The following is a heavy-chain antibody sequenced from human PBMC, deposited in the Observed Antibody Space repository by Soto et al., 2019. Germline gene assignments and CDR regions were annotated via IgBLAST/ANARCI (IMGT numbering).Heavy chain of an antibody. CDR3: AKAGYRVRDPFDY. Sequence: EVQLLESGGGLVQPGGSLRLSCAASGFTFSSYAMRWVRTAPGKGLEWVSAISGSGGSTYYADSVKGRFTISRDNSKNTLYLQMNSLRAGDTAVYYCAKAGYRVRDPFDYWGQGTLVTVSS. CDR2: ISGSGGST. D-gene: IGHD5-12*01. CDR1: GFTFSSYA. J-gene: IGHJ4*02. V-gene: IGHV3-23*01.